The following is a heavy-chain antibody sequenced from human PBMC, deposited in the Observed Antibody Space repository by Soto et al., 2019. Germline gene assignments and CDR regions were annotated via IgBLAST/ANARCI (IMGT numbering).Heavy chain of an antibody. V-gene: IGHV3-21*01. Sequence: EVQLVESGGGLVKPGGSLRLSCAASGCTFSSYSMNWVRQAPGKGLEWVSSISSSSSYIYYADSVKGRFTISRDNAKNSLYLQMNSLRAEDTAVYYCARDWYSSGKEFDYWGQGTLVTVSS. CDR2: ISSSSSYI. D-gene: IGHD6-19*01. J-gene: IGHJ4*02. CDR3: ARDWYSSGKEFDY. CDR1: GCTFSSYS.